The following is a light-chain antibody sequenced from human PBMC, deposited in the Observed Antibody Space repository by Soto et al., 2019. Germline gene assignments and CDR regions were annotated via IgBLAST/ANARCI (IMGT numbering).Light chain of an antibody. CDR2: DAS. J-gene: IGKJ5*01. CDR3: QQYGSSPIT. CDR1: QSVSSY. V-gene: IGKV3-20*01. Sequence: EIVLTQSPATLSLSPGERATLSCRASQSVSSYLAWYQQKSGQGPRLLIYDASNRATGIPVRFSGSGSGTDFTLTISRLEPEDFAVYYCQQYGSSPITFGQGTRLEIK.